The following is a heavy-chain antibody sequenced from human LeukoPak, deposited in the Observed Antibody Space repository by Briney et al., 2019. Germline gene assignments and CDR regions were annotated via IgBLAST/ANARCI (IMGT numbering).Heavy chain of an antibody. CDR2: ISASKGDT. Sequence: ASVKVSCKASGYTFTSYAITWVRQAPGQGLEWMGWISASKGDTNYAQKLQGRFTMTTDTSTTTAYMELRSLRSDDTAVYYCARVRLDNTMNFDYWGQGTLVTVSS. J-gene: IGHJ4*02. V-gene: IGHV1-18*01. CDR1: GYTFTSYA. D-gene: IGHD3-22*01. CDR3: ARVRLDNTMNFDY.